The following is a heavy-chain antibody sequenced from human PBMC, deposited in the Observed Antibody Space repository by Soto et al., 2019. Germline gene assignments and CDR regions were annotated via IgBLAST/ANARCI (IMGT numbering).Heavy chain of an antibody. V-gene: IGHV1-18*01. D-gene: IGHD3-10*01. CDR2: ISVYNGNI. Sequence: QVQLLQSGAEVKKPGASVKVSCKASGYMFNTYGITWVRQAPGQGLEWMGWISVYNGNIDYAQKFEGRVTMTIDTSTSTAYMELKSLTSDDTAVYYCARTSGSGDYFLPFEYWGQGTPVSVSS. CDR1: GYMFNTYG. CDR3: ARTSGSGDYFLPFEY. J-gene: IGHJ4*02.